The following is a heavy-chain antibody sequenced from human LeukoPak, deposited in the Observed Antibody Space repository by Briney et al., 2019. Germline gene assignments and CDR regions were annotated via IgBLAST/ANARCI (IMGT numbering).Heavy chain of an antibody. CDR3: ARWRGSTSERSDY. CDR2: IKQDGSGK. V-gene: IGHV3-7*01. D-gene: IGHD2-2*01. J-gene: IGHJ4*02. CDR1: GFTFSDYW. Sequence: RTGGSLRLSCTASGFTFSDYWMTWVRQAPGKGLEWVANIKQDGSGKYYVDSVKGRFTISRDNAKNSLYLQMDSLRVEDTATYYCARWRGSTSERSDYWGQGTLVTVSS.